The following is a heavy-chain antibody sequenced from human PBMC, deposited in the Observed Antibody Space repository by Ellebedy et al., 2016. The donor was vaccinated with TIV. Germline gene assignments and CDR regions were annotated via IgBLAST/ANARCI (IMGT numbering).Heavy chain of an antibody. CDR1: GGSISSGGYS. V-gene: IGHV4-30-2*01. J-gene: IGHJ4*02. CDR2: IYHSGST. Sequence: MPSETLSLTCAVSGGSISSGGYSWSWIRQPPGKGLEWIGYIYHSGSTYYNPSLKSRVTISVDRSKNQFSLKLSSVTAADTAVYYCARSGGGWYVYWGQGTLVTVSS. CDR3: ARSGGGWYVY. D-gene: IGHD6-19*01.